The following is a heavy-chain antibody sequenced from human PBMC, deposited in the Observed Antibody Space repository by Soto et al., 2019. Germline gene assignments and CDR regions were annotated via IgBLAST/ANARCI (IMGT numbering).Heavy chain of an antibody. D-gene: IGHD3-22*01. CDR2: TYYRSKWYN. CDR3: ARAFTYYYDSSGPAAVDAFDI. Sequence: SQPLSLTCAISGDNVSSNSAALNWIRQSPSRVREWLGRTYYRSKWYNDYAVSVKSRITINPDTSKNQFSLQLNSVTPEDTAVYYCARAFTYYYDSSGPAAVDAFDIWGQGTMVTVSS. J-gene: IGHJ3*02. CDR1: GDNVSSNSAA. V-gene: IGHV6-1*01.